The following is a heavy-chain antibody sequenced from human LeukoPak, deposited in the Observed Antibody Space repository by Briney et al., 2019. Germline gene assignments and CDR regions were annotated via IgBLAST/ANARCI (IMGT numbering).Heavy chain of an antibody. CDR2: INPNSGGT. Sequence: ASVKVSCKASGYTFTSYGISWVRQAPGQGLEWMGWINPNSGGTNYAQKFQGRVTMTRDTSISTAYMELSRLRSDDTAVYYCARDPYYDFWSGYYYYYYYMDVWGKGTTVTVSS. CDR3: ARDPYYDFWSGYYYYYYYMDV. D-gene: IGHD3-3*01. CDR1: GYTFTSYG. V-gene: IGHV1-2*02. J-gene: IGHJ6*03.